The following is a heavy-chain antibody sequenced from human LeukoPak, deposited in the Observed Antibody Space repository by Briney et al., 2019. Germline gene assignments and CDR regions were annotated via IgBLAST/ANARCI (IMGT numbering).Heavy chain of an antibody. CDR3: AREWQGGIAAAGTRIEGDY. J-gene: IGHJ4*02. CDR1: GFSVSGYW. Sequence: GGSLGLSCAVSGFSVSGYWMTWVRQAPGKGLEWVANIKQDGSEKNYVDSVKGRFTISRDNAENSLFLQMNSLRVEDTAVYYCAREWQGGIAAAGTRIEGDYWGQGTLVAVSS. V-gene: IGHV3-7*01. D-gene: IGHD6-13*01. CDR2: IKQDGSEK.